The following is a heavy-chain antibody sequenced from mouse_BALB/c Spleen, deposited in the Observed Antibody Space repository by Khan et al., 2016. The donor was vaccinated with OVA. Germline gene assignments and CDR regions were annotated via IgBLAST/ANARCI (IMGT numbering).Heavy chain of an antibody. V-gene: IGHV5-17*02. Sequence: EVELVESGGGLVQTGGSRKLSCAASGFTFSGFGMHWVRQTPEKGLEWVAYISDGSNTIYYADTVKGRFTISRDNPKNTLVLQMTSLRSEDTAKYYCARTGYYYFDYWGQGTTLTVSS. CDR1: GFTFSGFG. CDR2: ISDGSNTI. CDR3: ARTGYYYFDY. D-gene: IGHD2-3*01. J-gene: IGHJ2*01.